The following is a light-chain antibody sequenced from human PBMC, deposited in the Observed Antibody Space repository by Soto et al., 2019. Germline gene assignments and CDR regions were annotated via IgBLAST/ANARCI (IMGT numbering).Light chain of an antibody. CDR1: QNIGRN. CDR2: SAS. CDR3: QQYDTWPLT. J-gene: IGKJ4*01. Sequence: EIVTTQSPPTLSVSPGDRAILSCRASQNIGRNLAWYQQKPGQAPRLLIHSASTRATGIPATFSGSGSGTEFTLTVSSLQSEDFAVYYCQQYDTWPLTFGGGTKVDNK. V-gene: IGKV3-15*01.